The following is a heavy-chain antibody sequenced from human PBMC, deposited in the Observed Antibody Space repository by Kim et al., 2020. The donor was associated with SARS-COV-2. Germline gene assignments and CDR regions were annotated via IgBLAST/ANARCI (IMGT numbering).Heavy chain of an antibody. Sequence: YAQKFPGRATMTRDTSTSTVYMELSSLRSEDTAVYYCARLEGGSSFVFDYWGQGTLVTVSS. CDR3: ARLEGGSSFVFDY. V-gene: IGHV1-46*01. D-gene: IGHD2-15*01. J-gene: IGHJ4*02.